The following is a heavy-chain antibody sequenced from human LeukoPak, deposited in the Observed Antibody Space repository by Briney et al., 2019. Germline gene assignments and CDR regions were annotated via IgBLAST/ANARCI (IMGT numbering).Heavy chain of an antibody. J-gene: IGHJ4*02. CDR3: ARGSDTAMVLFSCFNY. CDR1: GFTFSTYT. Sequence: GGSLRLSCEASGFTFSTYTMNWVRQAPGKGLEWVSSISSSSSYIYYADSVKGRFTTSRDKARKSLNLQMNTLRAEDTAVYYCARGSDTAMVLFSCFNYWGQGTLVTVSS. D-gene: IGHD5-18*01. CDR2: ISSSSSYI. V-gene: IGHV3-21*01.